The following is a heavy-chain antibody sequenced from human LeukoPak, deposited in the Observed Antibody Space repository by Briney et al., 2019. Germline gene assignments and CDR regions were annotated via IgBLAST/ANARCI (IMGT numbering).Heavy chain of an antibody. CDR3: ARIGRSSGWYGGLFDY. V-gene: IGHV4-34*01. Sequence: SETLSLTCAVYGGSFSGYYWSWIRQPPGKGLEWIGEINHSGSTNYNPSLKSRVTISVDTSKNQFSLKLSSVTAADTAVYYCARIGRSSGWYGGLFDYWGQGTLVTVSS. CDR2: INHSGST. J-gene: IGHJ4*02. CDR1: GGSFSGYY. D-gene: IGHD6-19*01.